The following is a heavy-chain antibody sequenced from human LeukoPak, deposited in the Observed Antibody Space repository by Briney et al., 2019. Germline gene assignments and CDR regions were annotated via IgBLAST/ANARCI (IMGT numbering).Heavy chain of an antibody. J-gene: IGHJ4*02. CDR2: INHSGST. CDR3: ARSARWLRLSEATVTKYFDY. Sequence: SETLSLTCAVYGGSFSGYYWSWIRQPPGKGLEWIGEINHSGSTNYNPYLKSRVTISVDTSKNQFSLKLSSVTAADTAVYYCARSARWLRLSEATVTKYFDYWGQGTLVTVSS. D-gene: IGHD4-17*01. CDR1: GGSFSGYY. V-gene: IGHV4-34*01.